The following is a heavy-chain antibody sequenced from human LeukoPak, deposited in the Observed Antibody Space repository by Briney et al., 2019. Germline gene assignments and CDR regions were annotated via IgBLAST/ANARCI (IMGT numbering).Heavy chain of an antibody. D-gene: IGHD2-2*01. CDR1: GDSISSSY. CDR2: IYYIGST. CDR3: ARGTVWFDP. V-gene: IGHV4-59*01. Sequence: SETLSLTCTVSGDSISSSYWSWIRQPPGKGLEWIGYIYYIGSTNYNPSLKSRVSISIDTSKKQFSLRLSSVTAADTAVYFCARGTVWFDPWGQGTQVTVSS. J-gene: IGHJ5*02.